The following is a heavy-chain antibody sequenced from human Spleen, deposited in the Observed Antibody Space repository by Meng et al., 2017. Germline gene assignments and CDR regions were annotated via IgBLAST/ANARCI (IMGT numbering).Heavy chain of an antibody. CDR3: SGHVDY. Sequence: LLLLGMVVGLTKHGVFLIVAGASSGFPFSHAWMTWVRQAPGKGLEWIGRMKSNVDGGTVEYAAAVKGRFFISRDDSENTFYLQMNSLKTEDTAVYYCSGHVDYWGHGTLVTVFS. J-gene: IGHJ4*01. CDR2: MKSNVDGGTV. V-gene: IGHV3-15*01. CDR1: GFPFSHAW.